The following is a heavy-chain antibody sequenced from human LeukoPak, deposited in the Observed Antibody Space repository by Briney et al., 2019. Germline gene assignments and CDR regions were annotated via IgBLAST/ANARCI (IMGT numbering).Heavy chain of an antibody. CDR2: IYDSGAT. CDR1: GGSISGYY. V-gene: IGHV4-59*01. Sequence: SETLSLTCTVSGGSISGYYWSWIRRPPGKGLEWIGYIYDSGATNYNPSLKSRVTISVDTSKHQFSLKLSSVTAADTAVYYCARAEYSSPFDYWGQGTLVTVSS. J-gene: IGHJ4*02. CDR3: ARAEYSSPFDY. D-gene: IGHD6-6*01.